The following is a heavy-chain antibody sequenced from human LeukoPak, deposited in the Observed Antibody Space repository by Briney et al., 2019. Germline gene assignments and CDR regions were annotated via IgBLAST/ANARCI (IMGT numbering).Heavy chain of an antibody. CDR2: IIPIIGTA. J-gene: IGHJ3*02. CDR1: GGTFNSYA. CDR3: ARAAATDAFDI. V-gene: IGHV1-69*05. Sequence: SVKVSCKASGGTFNSYAINWVRQAPGQGLEWMGRIIPIIGTANYAQKFQGRVTITTDESTSTAYMELSSLRSEDTAVYYCARAAATDAFDIWGQGTMVTVSS. D-gene: IGHD2-15*01.